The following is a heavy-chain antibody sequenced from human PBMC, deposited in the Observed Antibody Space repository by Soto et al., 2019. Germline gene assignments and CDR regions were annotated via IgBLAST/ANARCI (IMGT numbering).Heavy chain of an antibody. CDR1: AGSIRSGDYY. J-gene: IGHJ4*02. Sequence: QVQLQESGPGLVKPSQTLSLTCTVSAGSIRSGDYYWTWIRQPPGKGLEWIGYIDHSGSAYYNPSLKSRATISIDPSNNQFSLKMTSVTAADPAVYYCAGELGTFYFDHWGQGTLVTVSS. V-gene: IGHV4-30-4*01. CDR2: IDHSGSA. CDR3: AGELGTFYFDH. D-gene: IGHD7-27*01.